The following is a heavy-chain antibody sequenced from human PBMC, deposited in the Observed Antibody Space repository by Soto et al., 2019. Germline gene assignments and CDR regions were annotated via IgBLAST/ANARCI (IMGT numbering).Heavy chain of an antibody. CDR1: GYTFTSYA. D-gene: IGHD3-10*01. Sequence: ASVKVSCKASGYTFTSYAMHWVRQAPGQRLEWMGWINAGNGNTKYSQKFQGRVTITRDTSASTAYMELSSLRSEDTAVYYCARDQYYYGSGSYYNVYYYYGMDVRGQGTTVTVSS. CDR3: ARDQYYYGSGSYYNVYYYYGMDV. J-gene: IGHJ6*02. V-gene: IGHV1-3*01. CDR2: INAGNGNT.